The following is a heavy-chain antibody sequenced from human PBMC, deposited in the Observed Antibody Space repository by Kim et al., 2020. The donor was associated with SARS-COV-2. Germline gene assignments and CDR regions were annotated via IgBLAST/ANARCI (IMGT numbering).Heavy chain of an antibody. J-gene: IGHJ4*02. CDR2: IYYSGST. CDR1: GGSISSSSYY. CDR3: ARDMYYYDSSGYYHPAYYFDY. D-gene: IGHD3-22*01. V-gene: IGHV4-39*07. Sequence: SETLSLTCTVSGGSISSSSYYWGWIRQPPGKGLEWIGSIYYSGSTYYNPSLKSRVTISVDTSKNQFSLKLSSVTAADTAVYYCARDMYYYDSSGYYHPAYYFDYWGQGTLVTVSS.